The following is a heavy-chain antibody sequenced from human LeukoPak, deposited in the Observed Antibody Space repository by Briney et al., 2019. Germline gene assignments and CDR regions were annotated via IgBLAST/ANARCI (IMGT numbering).Heavy chain of an antibody. CDR3: AKDTNYYDSSGYSAFDI. V-gene: IGHV3-33*06. CDR2: IWYDGSNK. J-gene: IGHJ3*02. D-gene: IGHD3-22*01. Sequence: PGGSLRLSCAASGFTFSSYGMHWVRQAPGKGLERVAVIWYDGSNKYYADSVKGRFTISRDNSKNTLYLQMNSLGAEDTAVYYCAKDTNYYDSSGYSAFDIWGQGTMVTVSS. CDR1: GFTFSSYG.